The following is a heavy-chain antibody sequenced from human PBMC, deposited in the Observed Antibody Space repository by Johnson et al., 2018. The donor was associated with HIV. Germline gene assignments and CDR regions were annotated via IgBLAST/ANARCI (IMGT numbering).Heavy chain of an antibody. CDR2: ISSNGGST. CDR3: ARADELERVWRGYAFDL. D-gene: IGHD1-26*01. V-gene: IGHV3-64*01. Sequence: VQLVESGGGLVQPGGSLRLSCAASGFTFSSYAMHWVRQAPGKGLEYVSAISSNGGSTYYANSVKGRFTISRDNSKNTLYLQMGSLRAEDMAVYYCARADELERVWRGYAFDLWGQGTMVTVSS. CDR1: GFTFSSYA. J-gene: IGHJ3*01.